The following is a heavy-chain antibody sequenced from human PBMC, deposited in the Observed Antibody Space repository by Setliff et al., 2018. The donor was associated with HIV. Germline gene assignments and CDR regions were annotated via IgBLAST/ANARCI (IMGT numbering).Heavy chain of an antibody. J-gene: IGHJ2*01. CDR2: IGSDNGGI. CDR3: AKYQDSSPIRCFDL. Sequence: GGSLRLSCEASGFTLSTYAMTWVRQAPGKGLGWVSVIGSDNGGIQYADSVKGRFTISRDNSNKRLYLQMNSLRVEDTATYYCAKYQDSSPIRCFDLWGRGTLVTVSS. CDR1: GFTLSTYA. D-gene: IGHD3-22*01. V-gene: IGHV3-23*01.